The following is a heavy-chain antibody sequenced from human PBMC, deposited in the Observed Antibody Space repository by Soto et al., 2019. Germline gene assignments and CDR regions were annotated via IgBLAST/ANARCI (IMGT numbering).Heavy chain of an antibody. CDR3: ARDPPDYYYSSGYYTDY. Sequence: GGSLRLSCAASGFTFSSYSMNWVRQAPGKGLEWVSSISSSSSYISYADSVRGRFTISRDNAKNSLYLQMNSLRAEDTAVYYCARDPPDYYYSSGYYTDYWGQGPLVTPSS. CDR2: ISSSSSYI. J-gene: IGHJ4*02. CDR1: GFTFSSYS. V-gene: IGHV3-21*01. D-gene: IGHD3-22*01.